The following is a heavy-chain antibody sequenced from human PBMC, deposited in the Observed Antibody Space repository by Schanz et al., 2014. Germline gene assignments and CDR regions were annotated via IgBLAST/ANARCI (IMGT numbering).Heavy chain of an antibody. D-gene: IGHD2-15*01. CDR1: GFTFTTNA. Sequence: EVQLVESGEGLVQPGGSLRLSCAASGFTFTTNAMSWVRQPPGKGLEWVSAISGNGGSTYFADSVKGRFTISRDNSDNTLFLQMNSLRAEDTAVYYCAKVREWWPYYFDYWGQGTLVTVSS. V-gene: IGHV3-23*04. CDR2: ISGNGGST. CDR3: AKVREWWPYYFDY. J-gene: IGHJ4*02.